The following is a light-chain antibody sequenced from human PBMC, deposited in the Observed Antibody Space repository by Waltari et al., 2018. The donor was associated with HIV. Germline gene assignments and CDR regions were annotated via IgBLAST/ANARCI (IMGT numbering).Light chain of an antibody. V-gene: IGLV3-21*02. CDR1: NIGGES. Sequence: SYVLTQPPSVSVAPGQTATITCGGKNIGGESVHWYQQKPGQAPVLVVYDDRDRPSGLPVRFSGATSDNTATLTICSVEAGDEAYSYCQVCDISSDQVVFGGGTKLTVL. J-gene: IGLJ2*01. CDR3: QVCDISSDQVV. CDR2: DDR.